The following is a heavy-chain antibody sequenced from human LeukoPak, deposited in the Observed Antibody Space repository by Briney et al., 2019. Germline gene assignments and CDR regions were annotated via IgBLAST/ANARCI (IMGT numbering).Heavy chain of an antibody. CDR2: ISANNGNT. V-gene: IGHV1-18*01. J-gene: IGHJ4*02. CDR3: ARDSRNYGSFDY. CDR1: GYTLTSYG. Sequence: ASVKVSCKASGYTLTSYGIGWVRQAPGQGLEWMGWISANNGNTNYAQKLQGRVTMTTDTSTRTAYIEMRSLRADDTAVYYCARDSRNYGSFDYWGQGTLVTVSS. D-gene: IGHD4-11*01.